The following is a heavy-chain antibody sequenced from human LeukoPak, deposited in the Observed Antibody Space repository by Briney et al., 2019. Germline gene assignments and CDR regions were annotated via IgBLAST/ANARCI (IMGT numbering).Heavy chain of an antibody. CDR3: ARDVFTYDYALWFDP. D-gene: IGHD4-17*01. Sequence: GGSLRLSCAASGFTFSSYAMHWVRQVPGKGLEWVAIISYDGSNKYYADSVKGRFTISRDNSKNTLYLQMNSLRAEDTAVYYCARDVFTYDYALWFDPWGQGTLVTVSS. J-gene: IGHJ5*02. CDR2: ISYDGSNK. V-gene: IGHV3-30*04. CDR1: GFTFSSYA.